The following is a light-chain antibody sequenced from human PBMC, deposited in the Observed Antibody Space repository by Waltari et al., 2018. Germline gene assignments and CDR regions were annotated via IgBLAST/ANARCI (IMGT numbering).Light chain of an antibody. CDR2: GVS. Sequence: TVKTQSPVALSVSPGERVNLSCRASQSVSSNLAWYQQKPGQAPRLLIYGVSTRATGIPARFSGSGSGTEFTLTISSLQSEDFAVYYCQQYNDWPPVTFGGGTKVEIK. CDR1: QSVSSN. V-gene: IGKV3-15*01. CDR3: QQYNDWPPVT. J-gene: IGKJ4*01.